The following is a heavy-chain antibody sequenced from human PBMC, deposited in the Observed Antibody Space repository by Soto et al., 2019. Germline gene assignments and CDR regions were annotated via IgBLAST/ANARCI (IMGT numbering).Heavy chain of an antibody. V-gene: IGHV3-21*01. CDR1: GFTFSSYS. J-gene: IGHJ4*02. Sequence: EVQLVESGGGLVKPGGSQRLSCAASGFTFSSYSMNWVRQAPGKGLEWVSSISSSSSYIYYADSVKGRFTISRDNAKNSLYLQMNSLRAEDTAVYYCARAQDGGNSEFDYWGQGTLVTVSS. CDR3: ARAQDGGNSEFDY. CDR2: ISSSSSYI. D-gene: IGHD2-21*02.